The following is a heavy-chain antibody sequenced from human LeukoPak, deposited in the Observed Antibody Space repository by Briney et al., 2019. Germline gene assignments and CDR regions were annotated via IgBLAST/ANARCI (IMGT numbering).Heavy chain of an antibody. V-gene: IGHV3-30*18. D-gene: IGHD3-10*01. Sequence: PGGSLRLSCAASGFTFSSYGMHWVRQAPGKELEWVAVISYDGSNKYYADSVKGRFTVSRDNSKNTLYLQMNSLRAEDTAVYYCAKSLWFGELLYWGQGTLVTVSS. CDR2: ISYDGSNK. J-gene: IGHJ4*02. CDR1: GFTFSSYG. CDR3: AKSLWFGELLY.